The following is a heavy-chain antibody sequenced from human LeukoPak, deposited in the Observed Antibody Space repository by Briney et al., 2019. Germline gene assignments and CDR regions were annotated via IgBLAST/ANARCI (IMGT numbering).Heavy chain of an antibody. CDR3: ARGDGYCSGGNCYSYFDS. D-gene: IGHD2-15*01. Sequence: PGGSLRLSCEASKFIFSNYWMSWVRQAPGKGLEWVAYIKKTGSETYYVDSVKGRFTITRDNARNSVFLQMNSLRAEDTAVYYCARGDGYCSGGNCYSYFDSWGQGTLVTVSS. CDR2: IKKTGSET. J-gene: IGHJ4*02. CDR1: KFIFSNYW. V-gene: IGHV3-7*01.